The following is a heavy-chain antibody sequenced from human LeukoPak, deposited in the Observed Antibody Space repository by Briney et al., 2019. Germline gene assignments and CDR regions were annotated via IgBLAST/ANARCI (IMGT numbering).Heavy chain of an antibody. J-gene: IGHJ4*02. CDR2: IYCSGST. D-gene: IGHD3-22*01. CDR1: GGSISSSSYY. V-gene: IGHV4-39*07. Sequence: SETLSLTCTVSGGSISSSSYYWGWIRQPPGKGLEWIGSIYCSGSTYYNPSLKSRVTISVDTSKNQFSLKLRSVTAADTAVYYCAKDHYDSSGYPFDYWGQGTLVTVSS. CDR3: AKDHYDSSGYPFDY.